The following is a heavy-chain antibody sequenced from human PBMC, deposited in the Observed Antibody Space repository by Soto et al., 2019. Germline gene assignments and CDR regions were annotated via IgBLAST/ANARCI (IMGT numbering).Heavy chain of an antibody. Sequence: PGGSLRLSCAASGFTFSGYTMNWVRQAPGKGLEWISSISSGSSYIYYAGSVKGRFTISRDNARNSLFLEMKTLRADDTAVYYCPRDILSGGAYRDYWGQGTKVTVSS. D-gene: IGHD3-10*01. V-gene: IGHV3-21*01. CDR2: ISSGSSYI. CDR3: PRDILSGGAYRDY. J-gene: IGHJ4*02. CDR1: GFTFSGYT.